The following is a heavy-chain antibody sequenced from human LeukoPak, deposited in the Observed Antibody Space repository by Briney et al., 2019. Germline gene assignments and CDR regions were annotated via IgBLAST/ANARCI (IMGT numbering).Heavy chain of an antibody. Sequence: ASVKVSCKASGYTFTGYYVHWVRQAPGQGLEWMGWINPNSGGTNYAQKFQGRVTMTRDTSISTAYMELSRLRSDDTAVYYCARERVRGGIVYYFDYWGQGTLVTVSS. V-gene: IGHV1-2*02. D-gene: IGHD3-16*02. CDR3: ARERVRGGIVYYFDY. J-gene: IGHJ4*02. CDR1: GYTFTGYY. CDR2: INPNSGGT.